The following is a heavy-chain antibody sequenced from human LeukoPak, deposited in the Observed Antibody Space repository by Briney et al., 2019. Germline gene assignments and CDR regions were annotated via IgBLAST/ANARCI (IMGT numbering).Heavy chain of an antibody. D-gene: IGHD2-15*01. CDR1: GFTFSSYS. J-gene: IGHJ3*02. Sequence: PGGSLRLSCAASGFTFSSYSMNWVRQAPGKGLEWVSSISSSSSYIYYADSVKGRFTISRDNAKNSLYLQMNSLRAEDTAVYYCARRVVSGSDAFDIWGQGTMVTVSS. CDR3: ARRVVSGSDAFDI. CDR2: ISSSSSYI. V-gene: IGHV3-21*01.